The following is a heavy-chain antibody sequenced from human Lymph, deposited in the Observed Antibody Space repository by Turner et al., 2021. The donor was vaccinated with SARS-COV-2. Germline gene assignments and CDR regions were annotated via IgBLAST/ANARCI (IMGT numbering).Heavy chain of an antibody. V-gene: IGHV3-21*01. CDR2: ISSSSTYI. J-gene: IGHJ6*02. CDR3: AGQAVAGTSLGYYYYGMDV. CDR1: GFTFSSSS. D-gene: IGHD6-19*01. Sequence: EVQLVESGGGLVKPGGSLRLPCPASGFTFSSSSMPWVRQAPGKGLEWVSSISSSSTYIYYADSVKGRFTISRDNAKNSLYLQMNSLRAEDTAVYYCAGQAVAGTSLGYYYYGMDVWGQGTTVTVSS.